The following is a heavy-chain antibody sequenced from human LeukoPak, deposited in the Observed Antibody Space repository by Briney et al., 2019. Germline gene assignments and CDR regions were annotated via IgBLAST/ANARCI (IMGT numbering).Heavy chain of an antibody. V-gene: IGHV3-48*01. Sequence: GRSLRLSSPAFGFTFNTYTMNWVSYAPGEGLEWDSSISRRRGIIVYTGSGTDRPTISRDTPKNSPYMQMNRLRAERTAVYYCARDPPSLQHWGQGTLVTVSS. CDR2: ISRRRGII. CDR3: ARDPPSLQH. CDR1: GFTFNTYT. J-gene: IGHJ1*01.